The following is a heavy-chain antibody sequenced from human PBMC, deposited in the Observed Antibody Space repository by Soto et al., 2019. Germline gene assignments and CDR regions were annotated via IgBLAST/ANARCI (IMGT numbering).Heavy chain of an antibody. Sequence: HPGGYLRLSCVGSGFIFGSHAMSWVRQAPGKGLEWVSSVSGSGGSTHFPDFLKGRFSSSRDNSKNTLYLEMNSLRVEDTAVYYCVKDLPLWSGYSFSENHWGQGTLVTVSS. CDR1: GFIFGSHA. CDR2: VSGSGGST. CDR3: VKDLPLWSGYSFSENH. D-gene: IGHD3-3*01. J-gene: IGHJ5*02. V-gene: IGHV3-23*01.